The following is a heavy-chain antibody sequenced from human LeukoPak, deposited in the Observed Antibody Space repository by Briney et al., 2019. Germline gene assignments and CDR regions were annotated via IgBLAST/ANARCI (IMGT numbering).Heavy chain of an antibody. D-gene: IGHD3-10*01. V-gene: IGHV1-69*13. CDR3: ARDGALSYYYYMDV. J-gene: IGHJ6*03. CDR2: IIPIFGTA. Sequence: ASVKVSCKASGGTFSSYAISWVRQAPGQGLEWMGGIIPIFGTANYAQKFQGRVTITADESTSSAYMELSSLRSEDTAVYYCARDGALSYYYYMDVWGEGTTVTVSS. CDR1: GGTFSSYA.